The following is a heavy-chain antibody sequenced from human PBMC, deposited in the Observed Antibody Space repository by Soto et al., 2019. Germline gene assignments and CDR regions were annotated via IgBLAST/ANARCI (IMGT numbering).Heavy chain of an antibody. CDR1: GGSISSYY. V-gene: IGHV4-59*01. D-gene: IGHD4-17*01. CDR3: ARIYGRGYYFDY. Sequence: SETLSLTCTVSGGSISSYYWSWIRQPPGKGLEWIGYIYYSGSTNYNPSLKSRVTISVDTSKNQFSLKLSSVTAADTAVYYCARIYGRGYYFDYWGQGTLVTVSS. J-gene: IGHJ4*02. CDR2: IYYSGST.